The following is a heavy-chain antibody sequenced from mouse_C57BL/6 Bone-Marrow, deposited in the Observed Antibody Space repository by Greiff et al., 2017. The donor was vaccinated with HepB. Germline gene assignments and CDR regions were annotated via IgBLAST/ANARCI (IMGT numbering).Heavy chain of an antibody. Sequence: DVMLVESGGGLVKPGGSLKLSCAASGFTFSSYTMSWVRQTPEKRLEWVATISGGGGNTYYPDSVKGRFTISRDNAKNTLYLQMSSLRSEDTALYYCARAYGGFAYWGQGTLVTVSA. CDR2: ISGGGGNT. CDR3: ARAYGGFAY. V-gene: IGHV5-9*01. D-gene: IGHD1-1*01. J-gene: IGHJ3*01. CDR1: GFTFSSYT.